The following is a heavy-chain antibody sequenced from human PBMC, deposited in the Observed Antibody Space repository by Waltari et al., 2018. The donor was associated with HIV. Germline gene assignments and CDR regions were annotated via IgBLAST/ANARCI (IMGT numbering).Heavy chain of an antibody. J-gene: IGHJ4*02. D-gene: IGHD3-3*01. V-gene: IGHV4-38-2*01. CDR3: ASTYYDLLEGWYFDF. Sequence: QVQLQESGPGLVKPSETLSLTCRVSAYSITRCYYWGWIRQAPGRGLEWIGSIPHSGTTVYSPSLKSRITLFRNTSKNQFFLKLTSATAADTAVYYCASTYYDLLEGWYFDFWGQGRLVTVSS. CDR1: AYSITRCYY. CDR2: IPHSGTT.